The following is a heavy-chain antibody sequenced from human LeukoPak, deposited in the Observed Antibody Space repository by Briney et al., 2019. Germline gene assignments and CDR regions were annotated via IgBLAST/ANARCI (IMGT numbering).Heavy chain of an antibody. J-gene: IGHJ4*02. CDR2: ISGSGGST. D-gene: IGHD6-19*01. CDR1: GFTFSSYA. CDR3: AKEWKVAGVLFDY. V-gene: IGHV3-23*01. Sequence: GASLRLSCATSGFTFSSYAMSWVRQAPGKGLEWVSAISGSGGSTYYADSVKGRFTISRDNSKNTLYLQMNSLRAEDTAVYYCAKEWKVAGVLFDYWGQGTLVTVSS.